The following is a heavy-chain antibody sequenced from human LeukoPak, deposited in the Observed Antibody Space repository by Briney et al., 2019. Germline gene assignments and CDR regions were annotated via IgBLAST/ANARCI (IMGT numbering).Heavy chain of an antibody. V-gene: IGHV3-30*18. CDR3: AKEPSYCNGGRCFGHAPGY. CDR2: ISYDGSKT. J-gene: IGHJ4*02. D-gene: IGHD2-15*01. Sequence: GGSLRLSCAASGFPFSRYGMHWVPQAPGKGLEWVAVISYDGSKTYYADSVKGRFTISRDNSKNTLYLEMNSLRAEDTAVYYCAKEPSYCNGGRCFGHAPGYWGQGTLVTVSS. CDR1: GFPFSRYG.